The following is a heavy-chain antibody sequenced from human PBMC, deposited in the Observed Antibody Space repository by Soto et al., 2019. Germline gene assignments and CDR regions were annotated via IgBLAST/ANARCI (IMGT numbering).Heavy chain of an antibody. CDR3: ARDSELVFGY. CDR1: GYTFTSYG. V-gene: IGHV1-2*02. Sequence: VASVKVSCKASGYTFTSYGISWVRQAPGQGLEWMGWISANSGGTNYAQKFQGRVTMTRDTSISTAYMELSRLRSDDTAVYYCARDSELVFGYWGQGTLVTVSS. D-gene: IGHD6-6*01. CDR2: ISANSGGT. J-gene: IGHJ4*02.